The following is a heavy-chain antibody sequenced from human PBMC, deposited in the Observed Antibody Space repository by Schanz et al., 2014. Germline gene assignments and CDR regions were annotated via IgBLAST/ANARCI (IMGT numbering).Heavy chain of an antibody. CDR3: AKAGSGWSTAGYYY. Sequence: VQLVESGGGLVKPGGSLRLSCTASGFTFRDYQMTWIRQAPGKGLEWISSMYINSGSTQYADSVKGRFIISRDSSKNTLFLQMNSLRAEDTAVYYCAKAGSGWSTAGYYYWGQGTLVAVSS. J-gene: IGHJ4*02. D-gene: IGHD6-19*01. CDR1: GFTFRDYQ. V-gene: IGHV3-23*04. CDR2: MYINSGST.